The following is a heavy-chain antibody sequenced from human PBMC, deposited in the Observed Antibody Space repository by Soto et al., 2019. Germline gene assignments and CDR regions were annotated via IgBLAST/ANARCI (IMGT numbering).Heavy chain of an antibody. CDR3: ARVVLLRGXRFGVVTHDYYYYGMDV. CDR1: GYTFTSYD. V-gene: IGHV1-8*01. CDR2: MNPNSGNT. Sequence: ASVKASCKASGYTFTSYDINWVRQATGQGLEWMGWMNPNSGNTGYAQKFQGRVTMTRNTSISTAYMELSSLRSEDTAVYYCARVVLLRGXRFGVVTHDYYYYGMDVWGQGTTVTVSS. J-gene: IGHJ6*02. D-gene: IGHD3-3*01.